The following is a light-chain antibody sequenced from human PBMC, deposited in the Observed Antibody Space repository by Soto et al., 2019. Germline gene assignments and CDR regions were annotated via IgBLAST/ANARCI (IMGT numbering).Light chain of an antibody. CDR2: DAS. V-gene: IGKV1-5*01. J-gene: IGKJ1*01. CDR1: QSISSW. CDR3: QQYNSYS. Sequence: DIQMTQSPSTLSASVGDRVTITCRASQSISSWLAWYQQKPGKAPKLLIYDASSLESGVPSRFSGSGSGTEFTLTISSLQPDDFANYYCQQYNSYSFGQGTKVDIK.